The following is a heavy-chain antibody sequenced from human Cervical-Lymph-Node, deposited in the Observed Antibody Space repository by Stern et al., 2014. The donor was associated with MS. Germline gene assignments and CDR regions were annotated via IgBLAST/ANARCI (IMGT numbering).Heavy chain of an antibody. J-gene: IGHJ4*02. V-gene: IGHV4-39*01. CDR3: ARHRRRHLFDT. CDR1: GGSISNSDYY. CDR2: IHYTGST. Sequence: QLVESGPGLVKPSETLSLTCTVSGGSISNSDYYWGWVRQPPGKGLEWIATIHYTGSTHYSPSLESRVIISVDTSQSQFSLKLSSVTAADTAVYFCARHRRRHLFDTWGQGALVTVSS.